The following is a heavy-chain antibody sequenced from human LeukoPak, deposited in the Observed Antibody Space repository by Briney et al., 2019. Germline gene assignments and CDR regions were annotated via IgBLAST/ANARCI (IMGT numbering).Heavy chain of an antibody. D-gene: IGHD5/OR15-5a*01. CDR2: TSGDGITT. V-gene: IGHV3-43*02. Sequence: GSLRLSYAASGFTFHNYAIHWVRQAPGKGLEWVSLTSGDGITTYFADSVKGRFTISRDNSKSSLFLQMNSLRTEDTALYYCARDYVYGGADYWGQGTLVTVSS. CDR3: ARDYVYGGADY. CDR1: GFTFHNYA. J-gene: IGHJ4*02.